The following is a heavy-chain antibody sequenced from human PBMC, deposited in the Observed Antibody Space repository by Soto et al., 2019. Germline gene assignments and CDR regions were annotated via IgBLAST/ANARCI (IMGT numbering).Heavy chain of an antibody. CDR2: ISAYNGNT. CDR3: ARGVNYDYVWGSYRPPYYFDY. CDR1: GYTFTSYG. J-gene: IGHJ4*02. V-gene: IGHV1-18*01. D-gene: IGHD3-16*02. Sequence: QVQLVQSGAEVKKPGASVKVSCKASGYTFTSYGISWVRQAPGQGLEWMGWISAYNGNTNYAQKLQGRVTMTTDTSTNPAYMELRSLRSDGTAVDFCARGVNYDYVWGSYRPPYYFDYWGQGTLVTVSS.